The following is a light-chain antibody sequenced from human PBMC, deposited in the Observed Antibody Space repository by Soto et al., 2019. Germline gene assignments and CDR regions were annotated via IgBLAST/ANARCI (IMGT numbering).Light chain of an antibody. CDR1: QTIRTS. J-gene: IGKJ1*01. CDR2: GAS. Sequence: QMTQSPSSLSASVGARVTITCRASQTIRTSLNWYQQKPGKAPKLLIYGASTLQSGVPSRFSGTGSATDFTLTISSLKPEDFAIYYCQQSYTTPRTFGQGTKVEV. V-gene: IGKV1-39*01. CDR3: QQSYTTPRT.